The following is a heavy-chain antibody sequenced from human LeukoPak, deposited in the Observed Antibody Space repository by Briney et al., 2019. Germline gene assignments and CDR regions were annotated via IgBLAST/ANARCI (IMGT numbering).Heavy chain of an antibody. CDR3: ARGSSSWSPDFDY. CDR1: GGSISSYY. J-gene: IGHJ4*02. Sequence: SETLSLTCTVSGGSISSYYWSWIRQPPGKKLEWIGYIYNTGSTSYNPSLKSRVTISVDTSKNQFSLKVTSVTAADTAVYYCARGSSSWSPDFDYWGQGTLVTASS. CDR2: IYNTGST. D-gene: IGHD6-13*01. V-gene: IGHV4-59*13.